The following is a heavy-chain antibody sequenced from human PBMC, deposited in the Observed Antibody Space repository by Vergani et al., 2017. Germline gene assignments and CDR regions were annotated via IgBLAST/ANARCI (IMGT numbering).Heavy chain of an antibody. Sequence: EVQLVESGGGLVQPGGSLRLSCAASGFTFSSYSMNWVRQAPWKGLEWVSYISSSSSTIYYADFVKGRFTISRDNAKNSLYLQMNSLRAEDTAVYYCARDYYDSITNPFDIWGQGTMVTVSS. CDR2: ISSSSSTI. V-gene: IGHV3-48*01. CDR1: GFTFSSYS. D-gene: IGHD3-22*01. CDR3: ARDYYDSITNPFDI. J-gene: IGHJ3*02.